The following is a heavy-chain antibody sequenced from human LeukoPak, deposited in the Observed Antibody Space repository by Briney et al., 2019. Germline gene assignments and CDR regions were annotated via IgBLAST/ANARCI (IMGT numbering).Heavy chain of an antibody. Sequence: GGSLRLSCAASGFTVSTNYMSWVRQPPGKGLEWVSVLYSGGSTSYADSVMGRFTISRDNSKNTLHLQMNSLRAEDTAVYYCARVQGETQPTNVFDIWGQGTMVTVSS. CDR2: LYSGGST. V-gene: IGHV3-66*01. CDR3: ARVQGETQPTNVFDI. CDR1: GFTVSTNY. J-gene: IGHJ3*02. D-gene: IGHD5-12*01.